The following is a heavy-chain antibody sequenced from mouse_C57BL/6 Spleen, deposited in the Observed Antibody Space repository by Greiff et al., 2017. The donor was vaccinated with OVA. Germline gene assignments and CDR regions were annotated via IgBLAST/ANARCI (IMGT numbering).Heavy chain of an antibody. V-gene: IGHV5-4*01. CDR3: ARDQRIYWYFDV. Sequence: EVMLVESGGGLVKPGGSLKLSCAASGFTFSSYAMSWVRQTPEKRLEWVATISDGGSYTYYPDNVKGRFTISRDNAKNNLYLQMSHLKSEDTAMYYCARDQRIYWYFDVWGTGTTVTVSS. CDR1: GFTFSSYA. CDR2: ISDGGSYT. J-gene: IGHJ1*03.